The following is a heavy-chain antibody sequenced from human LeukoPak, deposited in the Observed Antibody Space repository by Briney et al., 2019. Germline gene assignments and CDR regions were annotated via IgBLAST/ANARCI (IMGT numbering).Heavy chain of an antibody. J-gene: IGHJ4*02. CDR2: ISAYNGNT. V-gene: IGHV1-18*01. CDR1: GYTFTTYG. CDR3: ARDRDYGDYNTQDLFDY. D-gene: IGHD4-17*01. Sequence: GASVTVSCKASGYTFTTYGISWVRQAPGQGLEWMGWISAYNGNTNYAQKLQGRVTMTTDTSTTTAYMELRSLRSDDTAVYYYARDRDYGDYNTQDLFDYWGQGTLVTVSS.